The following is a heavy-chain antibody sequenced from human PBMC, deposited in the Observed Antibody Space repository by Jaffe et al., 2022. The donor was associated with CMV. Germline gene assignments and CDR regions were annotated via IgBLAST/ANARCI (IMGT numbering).Heavy chain of an antibody. D-gene: IGHD6-13*01. CDR1: GFTFSSYS. CDR2: ISSSSSYI. CDR3: ARDRGGSSSWFDY. Sequence: EVQLVESGGGLVKPGGSLRLSCAASGFTFSSYSMNWVRQAPGKGLEWVSSISSSSSYIYYADSVKGRFTISRDNAKNSLYLQMNSLRAEDTAVYYCARDRGGSSSWFDYWGQGTLVTVSS. V-gene: IGHV3-21*01. J-gene: IGHJ4*02.